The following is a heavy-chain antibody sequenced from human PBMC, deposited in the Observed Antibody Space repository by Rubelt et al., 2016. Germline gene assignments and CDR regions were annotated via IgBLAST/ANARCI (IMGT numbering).Heavy chain of an antibody. CDR1: GFTVSSNY. CDR3: AGEQRGYGYAR. J-gene: IGHJ4*02. Sequence: EVQLVESGGGLVQPGGSLRLSCAASGFTVSSNYMSWFRQAPGKGLEWVSVIYSSGSTYHADSVKGRFTISRDNSKKTLLLQMNSLRAVDTGVYYCAGEQRGYGYARWGQGTRVTVSS. CDR2: IYSSGST. D-gene: IGHD5-18*01. V-gene: IGHV3-66*01.